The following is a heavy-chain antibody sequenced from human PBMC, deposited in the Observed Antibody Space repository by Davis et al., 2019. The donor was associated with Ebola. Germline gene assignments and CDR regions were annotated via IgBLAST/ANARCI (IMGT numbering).Heavy chain of an antibody. J-gene: IGHJ4*02. V-gene: IGHV4-61*09. CDR2: IYTSGTT. D-gene: IGHD3-22*01. CDR1: GASINSDFFS. CDR3: ARDRHDSGAFGF. Sequence: SETLSLTCTVSGASINSDFFSWTWVRQPAGKGLEWIGHIYTSGTTKYNPSLESRVTISLDTSKNQFSLRLNSVTAADTAIYFCARDRHDSGAFGFWGRGTLVTVSS.